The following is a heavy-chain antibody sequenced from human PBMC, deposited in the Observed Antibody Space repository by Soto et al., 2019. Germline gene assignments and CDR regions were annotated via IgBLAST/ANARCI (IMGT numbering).Heavy chain of an antibody. V-gene: IGHV3-30*04. CDR2: ISYDGSNK. Sequence: QVQLVESGGGVVQPGRSLRLSCVASGFTSSSYVMHWVRQAPGKGQEWVAVISYDGSNKHYADSVKGRFTISRDNSKNTLYLQMNSLRGEDTAVYSCARGDPYSGMDVWGQGTTVTVSS. CDR1: GFTSSSYV. CDR3: ARGDPYSGMDV. J-gene: IGHJ6*02.